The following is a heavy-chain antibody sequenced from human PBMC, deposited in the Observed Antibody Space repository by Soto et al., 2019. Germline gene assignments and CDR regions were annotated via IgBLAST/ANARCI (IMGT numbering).Heavy chain of an antibody. Sequence: KASETLSLTCTVSGGSISGTDYYWVWIRQPPGKGLEWIGEINHSGSTNYNPSLKSRVTISVDTSKNQFSLKLSSVTAADTAVYYCASGGYSSGWYYLDYWGQGILVTVSS. CDR3: ASGGYSSGWYYLDY. CDR1: GGSISGTDYY. CDR2: INHSGST. V-gene: IGHV4-39*07. J-gene: IGHJ4*02. D-gene: IGHD6-19*01.